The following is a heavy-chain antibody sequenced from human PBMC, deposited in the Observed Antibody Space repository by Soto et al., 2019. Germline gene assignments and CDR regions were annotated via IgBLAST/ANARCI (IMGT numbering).Heavy chain of an antibody. V-gene: IGHV1-69*12. D-gene: IGHD3-9*01. CDR1: GGTFSSYA. CDR3: ARCRTIYDILGYCGMDV. CDR2: IIPIFGTA. J-gene: IGHJ6*02. Sequence: QVQLVQSGAGVKKPGSSVKVSCKASGGTFSSYAISWVRQAPGQGLEWMGGIIPIFGTANYAQKFQGRVKITADESTSTAYMELSSLRSEDTAVYDCARCRTIYDILGYCGMDVWGQGTTVTVSS.